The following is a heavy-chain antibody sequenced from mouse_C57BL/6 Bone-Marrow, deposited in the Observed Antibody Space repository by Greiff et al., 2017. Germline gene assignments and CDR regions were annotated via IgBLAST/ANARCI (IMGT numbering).Heavy chain of an antibody. V-gene: IGHV5-4*01. CDR3: ARDCNSYWYFDV. CDR1: GFTFSSYA. D-gene: IGHD1-1*01. Sequence: EVMLVESGGGLVKPGGSLKLSCAASGFTFSSYAMSWVRQTPEKRLEWVATISDGGSYTYYPDNVKGRFTISRDNAKNNLYLQMSHLKSEDTAMYYCARDCNSYWYFDVWGTGTTVTVSS. J-gene: IGHJ1*03. CDR2: ISDGGSYT.